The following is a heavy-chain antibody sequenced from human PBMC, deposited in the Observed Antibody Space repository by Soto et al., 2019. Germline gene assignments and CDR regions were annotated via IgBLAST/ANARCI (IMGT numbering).Heavy chain of an antibody. CDR3: ARPSTTATGGVEH. V-gene: IGHV1-69*02. Sequence: QVQLVQSGAEVKQPGSSVKVSCKASGVTFNNSTVNWVRQAPGQGLEWMGRFTPILGVANNAQKFQGRLTLSMEKSPSTAYMQLSSLRSEDTAVYYCARPSTTATGGVEHWGQGTLVIVSS. J-gene: IGHJ4*02. CDR1: GVTFNNST. CDR2: FTPILGVA. D-gene: IGHD2-8*02.